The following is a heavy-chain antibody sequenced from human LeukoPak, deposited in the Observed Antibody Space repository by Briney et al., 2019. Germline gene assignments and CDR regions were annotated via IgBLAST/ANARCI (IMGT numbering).Heavy chain of an antibody. CDR2: IHYNGDT. CDR1: GGSIANKW. V-gene: IGHV4-4*02. J-gene: IGHJ3*02. D-gene: IGHD3-22*01. Sequence: SETLSLTCVVSGGSIANKWCSWLRQPPGKGLEWIGEIHYNGDTNYISPLKSRVIMSVDRSKNQFSLNLISVTAADTAVYYCASYYHTRGWTFDIWGQGTMVTVSS. CDR3: ASYYHTRGWTFDI.